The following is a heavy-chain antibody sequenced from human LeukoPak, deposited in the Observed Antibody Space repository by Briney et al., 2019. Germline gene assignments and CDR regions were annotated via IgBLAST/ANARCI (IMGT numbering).Heavy chain of an antibody. Sequence: SETLSLTCTVSGGSISSSSYYWVWIRQPPGQGLEWIGCIYSSGSTYYNPSLKSRVTISLDTSKNQFSLKLSSVTAANTAVYYCASYTTVTYHFDYWGQGTLVTVSS. CDR3: ASYTTVTYHFDY. D-gene: IGHD4-17*01. V-gene: IGHV4-39*01. CDR2: IYSSGST. J-gene: IGHJ4*02. CDR1: GGSISSSSYY.